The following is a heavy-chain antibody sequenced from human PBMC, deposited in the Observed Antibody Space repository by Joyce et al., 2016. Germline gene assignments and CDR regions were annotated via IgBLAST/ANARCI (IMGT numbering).Heavy chain of an antibody. CDR2: ISGSCGTT. D-gene: IGHD5-12*01. Sequence: EVQLLESGGGLVQPGGSLRLSCAASGFTFSQFAMNWVRQAPGKVLEWVSTISGSCGTTYYADSVTGRFTISRDNSKNTLSLQMNNLGAGDTATYYCAKDINSGYYAIGYFDHWGQGTLVTVSS. J-gene: IGHJ4*02. CDR1: GFTFSQFA. V-gene: IGHV3-23*01. CDR3: AKDINSGYYAIGYFDH.